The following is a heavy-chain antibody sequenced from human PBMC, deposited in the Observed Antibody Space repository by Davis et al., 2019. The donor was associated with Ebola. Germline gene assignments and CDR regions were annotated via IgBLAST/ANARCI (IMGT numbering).Heavy chain of an antibody. D-gene: IGHD3-9*01. CDR2: ISAYNGNT. CDR1: GYTFTSYG. J-gene: IGHJ6*04. CDR3: ARDYQDDIFYYYGMDV. V-gene: IGHV1-18*01. Sequence: AASVKVSCKASGYTFTSYGISWVRQAPGQGLEWMGWISAYNGNTNYAQKLQGRVTMTTDTSTSTAYMELRSLRSDDTAVYYCARDYQDDIFYYYGMDVWGKGTTVTVSS.